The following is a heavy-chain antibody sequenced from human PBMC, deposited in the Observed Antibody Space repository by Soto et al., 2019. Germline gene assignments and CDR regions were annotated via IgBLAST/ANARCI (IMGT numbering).Heavy chain of an antibody. CDR1: GFTFSTYA. J-gene: IGHJ4*02. CDR2: ISTSGRDT. CDR3: ARWLEVLTTSDS. Sequence: PGGSLRLSCAASGFTFSTYAMNWVRQAPGKGLEWISYISTSGRDTEYADSVKGRFLISRDNAKRSLYLQMNSLRVEDTAVYYCARWLEVLTTSDSWGQGTLVTVSS. V-gene: IGHV3-21*05. D-gene: IGHD3-22*01.